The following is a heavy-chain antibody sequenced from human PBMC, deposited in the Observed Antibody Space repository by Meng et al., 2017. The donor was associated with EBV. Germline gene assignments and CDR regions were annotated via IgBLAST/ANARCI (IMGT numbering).Heavy chain of an antibody. CDR1: GGPFRNYA. Sequence: QVQWVQSAAGVKKPGASGKVSCKTSGGPFRNYAISWVRQAPGQGLEWLGGFLPTLGAPNYAQKFHGRVSITADESTSTHYMDLSSLRSEDTAVYYCASESGRGYTPDYWGQGTLVTVSS. J-gene: IGHJ4*02. V-gene: IGHV1-69*01. D-gene: IGHD3-10*01. CDR3: ASESGRGYTPDY. CDR2: FLPTLGAP.